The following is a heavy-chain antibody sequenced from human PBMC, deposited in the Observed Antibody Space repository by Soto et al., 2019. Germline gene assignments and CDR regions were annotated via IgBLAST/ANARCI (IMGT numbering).Heavy chain of an antibody. CDR2: VNPKRGDA. D-gene: IGHD3-9*01. CDR1: GYKFTDYY. CDR3: ARYPGLPGRYWYFDL. Sequence: QVVLVQSGAEVKKPGDSVKVSCKSSGYKFTDYYIHCVRQAPGQGPEWMGWVNPKRGDAVYAQKFQGWVTMTRDTATTTAYLEVNRLKPDVTAVYFCARYPGLPGRYWYFDLWGRGTLVTVSS. V-gene: IGHV1-2*04. J-gene: IGHJ2*01.